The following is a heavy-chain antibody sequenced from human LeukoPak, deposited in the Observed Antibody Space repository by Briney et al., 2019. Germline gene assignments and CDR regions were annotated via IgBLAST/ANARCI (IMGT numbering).Heavy chain of an antibody. J-gene: IGHJ4*02. Sequence: ASVKVSCKASGYPFISNAMNWVRQAPGQGLELMGWINTNTGNPTYAQGFTGRFVFSLDTSVSTAYLQISSLKTEDTAVYYCARDNAGDIDYWGQGTLVTVSS. V-gene: IGHV7-4-1*02. D-gene: IGHD7-27*01. CDR3: ARDNAGDIDY. CDR2: INTNTGNP. CDR1: GYPFISNA.